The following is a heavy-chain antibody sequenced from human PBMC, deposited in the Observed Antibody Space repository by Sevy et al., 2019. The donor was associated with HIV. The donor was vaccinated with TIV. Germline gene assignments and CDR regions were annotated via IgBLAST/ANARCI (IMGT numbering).Heavy chain of an antibody. J-gene: IGHJ4*02. CDR3: TKESLPGTYIRGDFYH. CDR1: GFNFQTFG. CDR2: ISSDGINH. D-gene: IGHD3-10*02. V-gene: IGHV3-30*18. Sequence: GGSLRLSCSAFGFNFQTFGMHWVRQAPGKGPEWLAVISSDGINHNYAASVKGRFTIYRDNSKSLLFLQMNSLTPNDSAVYFCTKESLPGTYIRGDFYHWGQGTLVTVSS.